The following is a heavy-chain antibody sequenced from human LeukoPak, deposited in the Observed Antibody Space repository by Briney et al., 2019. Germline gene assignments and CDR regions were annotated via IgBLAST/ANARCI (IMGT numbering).Heavy chain of an antibody. Sequence: GGSLRLSCAASGFTFNNYAMNWIRQAPGKGLEWVSGLSGSGSSAYYADSVKGRFTISRDNSKNTLYLQMNSLRPEDTAVYYCAKGLTNLGDDWGQGTLVTVSS. CDR3: AKGLTNLGDD. V-gene: IGHV3-23*01. J-gene: IGHJ4*02. D-gene: IGHD3-9*01. CDR2: LSGSGSSA. CDR1: GFTFNNYA.